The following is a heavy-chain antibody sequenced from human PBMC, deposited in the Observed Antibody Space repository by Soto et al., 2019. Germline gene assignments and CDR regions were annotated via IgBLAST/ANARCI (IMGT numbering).Heavy chain of an antibody. Sequence: QVTLKESGPVLVKPTETLTLTCTVSGFSLSNARMGVSWIRQPPGKALEWLAHIFSNDEKSYSTSLKSRLTISKDTSKSQVVLTMTNMDPVDTATYYCARILDDYVWGSYRYARDAFDIWDQGTMVTVSS. CDR3: ARILDDYVWGSYRYARDAFDI. V-gene: IGHV2-26*01. CDR1: GFSLSNARMG. D-gene: IGHD3-16*02. CDR2: IFSNDEK. J-gene: IGHJ3*02.